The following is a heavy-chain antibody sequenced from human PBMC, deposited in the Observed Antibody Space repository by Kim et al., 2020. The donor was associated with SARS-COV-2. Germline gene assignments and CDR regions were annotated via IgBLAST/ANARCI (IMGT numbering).Heavy chain of an antibody. CDR1: GFTFSRHW. J-gene: IGHJ4*02. CDR2: INQDGSDI. Sequence: GGSLRLSCAASGFTFSRHWMSWVRQAPGKGLEWLANINQDGSDIHCVDSVKGRFTISRDNAKSSVYLQMNSLRAEDTAVYYCAAEYSSGWWEFDDWGQGTLVAVSS. V-gene: IGHV3-7*01. CDR3: AAEYSSGWWEFDD. D-gene: IGHD6-19*01.